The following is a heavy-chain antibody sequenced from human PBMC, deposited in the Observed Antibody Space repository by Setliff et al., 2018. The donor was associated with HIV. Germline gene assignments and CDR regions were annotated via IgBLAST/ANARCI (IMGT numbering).Heavy chain of an antibody. J-gene: IGHJ5*02. D-gene: IGHD3-16*01. CDR2: MNPNSGDT. CDR3: ARGREITFGGVTWFDP. CDR1: GYTFTSYD. V-gene: IGHV1-8*03. Sequence: ASVKVSCKASGYTFTSYDINWVRQATGQGLEWMGWMNPNSGDTGYAQKFQGRVTITRNTSISTAYMELSSLRSKDTAVYYCARGREITFGGVTWFDPWGQGTLVTVSS.